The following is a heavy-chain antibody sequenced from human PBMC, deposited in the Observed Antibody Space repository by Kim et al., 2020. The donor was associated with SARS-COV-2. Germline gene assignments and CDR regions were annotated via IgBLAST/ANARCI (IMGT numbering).Heavy chain of an antibody. CDR3: AIEAQGGDGLDS. CDR2: FTAYFGRT. J-gene: IGHJ4*02. CDR1: GYKFSYNG. D-gene: IGHD1-26*01. Sequence: ASVKVSCKTSGYKFSYNGIGWVRQAPGQGLEWMGWFTAYFGRTVYAENFQGRLTMTTDTSTSTAYMELRSLTSDDTAIYYCAIEAQGGDGLDSWGQGTLVTVSA. V-gene: IGHV1-18*01.